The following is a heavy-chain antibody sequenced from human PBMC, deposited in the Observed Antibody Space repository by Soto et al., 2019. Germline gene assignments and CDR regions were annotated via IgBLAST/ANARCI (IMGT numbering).Heavy chain of an antibody. CDR3: ARDWSGTLQVYWYFDL. J-gene: IGHJ2*01. CDR2: ISYDGSNK. D-gene: IGHD3-3*01. V-gene: IGHV3-30-3*01. CDR1: GFTFSSYP. Sequence: QVQLVESGGGVVQPGRSLRLSCAASGFTFSSYPMHWVRQAPGKGLEWVAVISYDGSNKYYADSVKGRFTISRDNSKNTLYLQMNSLSAEDTAVYYCARDWSGTLQVYWYFDLWGRGTLVTVSS.